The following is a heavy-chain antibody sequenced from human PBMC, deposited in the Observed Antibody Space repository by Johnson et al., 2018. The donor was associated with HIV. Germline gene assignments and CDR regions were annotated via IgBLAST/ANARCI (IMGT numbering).Heavy chain of an antibody. CDR1: GFTFSSYA. V-gene: IGHV3-30-3*02. D-gene: IGHD7-27*01. Sequence: QVQLVESGGGVVQPGRSLRLSCAASGFTFSSYAMHWVRQAPGTGLEWVAVISYDGSNTYYGDSVKGRFTISRDNSKNTLYLQMNSLSAEDTAVYYCAKDDNWGYVVGTFDIWGQGTMVTVSS. CDR3: AKDDNWGYVVGTFDI. CDR2: ISYDGSNT. J-gene: IGHJ3*02.